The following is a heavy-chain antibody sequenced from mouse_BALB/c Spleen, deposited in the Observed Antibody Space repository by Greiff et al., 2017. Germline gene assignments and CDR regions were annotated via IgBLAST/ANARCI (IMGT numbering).Heavy chain of an antibody. Sequence: EVKLMESGGGLVQPGGSRKLSCAASGFTFSDYGMAWVRQAPGKGPEWVAFISNLAYSIYYADTVTGRFTISRENAKNTLYLEMSSLRSEDTAMYYCARDRTEGYYAMDYWGQGTSVTVSS. CDR2: ISNLAYSI. CDR3: ARDRTEGYYAMDY. V-gene: IGHV5-15*02. J-gene: IGHJ4*01. CDR1: GFTFSDYG. D-gene: IGHD4-1*01.